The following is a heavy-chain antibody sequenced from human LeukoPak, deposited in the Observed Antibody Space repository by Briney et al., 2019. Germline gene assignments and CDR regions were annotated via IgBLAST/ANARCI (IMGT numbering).Heavy chain of an antibody. CDR1: GFTFSDYW. Sequence: GGSLRLSCAAFGFTFSDYWMTWVRQAPGKGLEWVAKIKQDGGEKYYVDSVKGRFTISRDNAKNSLYLQMNSLRAEDTAVYYCARGGSTGGYYQHWGQGTLVTVSS. V-gene: IGHV3-7*01. J-gene: IGHJ1*01. CDR3: ARGGSTGGYYQH. CDR2: IKQDGGEK. D-gene: IGHD4-17*01.